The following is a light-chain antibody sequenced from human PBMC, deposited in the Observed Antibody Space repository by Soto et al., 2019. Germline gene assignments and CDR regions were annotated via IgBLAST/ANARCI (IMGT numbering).Light chain of an antibody. Sequence: QSALTQPASVSGSPGQSITISCTGAISDVGGYDYVSWYQQHPGRAPKLMIYEVSNRPSGVSNRFSGSKSGNTASLTISGLQADDEADYYCSSYTSSTTRVFGGGTQLTVL. J-gene: IGLJ2*01. CDR1: ISDVGGYDY. CDR3: SSYTSSTTRV. CDR2: EVS. V-gene: IGLV2-14*01.